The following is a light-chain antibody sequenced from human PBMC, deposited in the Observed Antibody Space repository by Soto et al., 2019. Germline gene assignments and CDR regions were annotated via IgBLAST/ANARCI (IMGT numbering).Light chain of an antibody. J-gene: IGKJ1*01. CDR2: GAS. CDR1: RSVSSSY. Sequence: EIVLTQSPGTLSLSPGERATLSCRASRSVSSSYLAWYQQKLGQAPRLLIYGASSRATGIPDRFSGSGSGTDFTLTISRLEPEDFAVYYCQQYGSSSWTFGQGTKVDIK. V-gene: IGKV3-20*01. CDR3: QQYGSSSWT.